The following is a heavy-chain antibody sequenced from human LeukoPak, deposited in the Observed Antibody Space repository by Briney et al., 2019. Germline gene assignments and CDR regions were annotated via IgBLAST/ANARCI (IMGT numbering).Heavy chain of an antibody. V-gene: IGHV3-48*01. J-gene: IGHJ4*02. Sequence: PGGSLRLSCAASGFTFSTYSMNWVRQAPGKGLEWVSYISSGSSTIYYADSVKGRFTISRDNAKNSLYLQMNSLTAEDTAVYYCSRGVSYWGQGTLVTVSS. CDR2: ISSGSSTI. D-gene: IGHD2-8*01. CDR1: GFTFSTYS. CDR3: SRGVSY.